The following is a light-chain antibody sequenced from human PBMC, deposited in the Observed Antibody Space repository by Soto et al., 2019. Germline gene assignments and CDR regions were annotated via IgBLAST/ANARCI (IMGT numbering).Light chain of an antibody. CDR3: AAWVDRLNRGV. V-gene: IGLV1-44*01. Sequence: QSVLTQPPSASGTPGQRVTLSCSGSSSNIGSNTVNWYQQLPGTATKLLIYSNNQRPSGVPDRFSGSKSGTSASLGISGLQAEDEADYYCAAWVDRLNRGVFRRGITVNVL. CDR2: SNN. J-gene: IGLJ2*01. CDR1: SSNIGSNT.